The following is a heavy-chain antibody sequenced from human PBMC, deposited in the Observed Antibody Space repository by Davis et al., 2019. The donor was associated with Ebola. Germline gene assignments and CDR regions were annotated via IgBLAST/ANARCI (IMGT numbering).Heavy chain of an antibody. CDR1: GFTFSNYW. CDR3: ARAHRGYCSSTSCYWYGMDV. D-gene: IGHD2-2*03. J-gene: IGHJ6*02. Sequence: GGSLRLSCAASGFTFSNYWMSWVRQAPGKGLEWVANIKQDGSAKYYVDSVKGRFTISRDNAKNSLYLQMNSLRAEDTAVYYCARAHRGYCSSTSCYWYGMDVWGQGTTVTVSS. CDR2: IKQDGSAK. V-gene: IGHV3-7*01.